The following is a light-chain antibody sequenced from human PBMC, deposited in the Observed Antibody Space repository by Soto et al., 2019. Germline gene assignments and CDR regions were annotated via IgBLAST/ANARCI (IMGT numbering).Light chain of an antibody. CDR3: QQYNNWPLT. V-gene: IGKV3-15*01. CDR1: QSVTSN. J-gene: IGKJ4*01. Sequence: EIVMTQSPATLSVSPGGRATLSCRASQSVTSNLAWYQQKPGQPPRRLIYGASTRATGIPARFSGSGSGTEFTLTISSLQSEDFAVYYCQQYNNWPLTFGGGTRWIS. CDR2: GAS.